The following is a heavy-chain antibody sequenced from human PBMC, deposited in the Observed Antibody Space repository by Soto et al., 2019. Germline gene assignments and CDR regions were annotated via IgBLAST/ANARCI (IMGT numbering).Heavy chain of an antibody. Sequence: QVQLQQWGAGLLKPSETLSLTCAVYGGSFSGYYWSWIRQPPGKGLEWIGEINHSGSTNYNPSLNSRGPISVDTSKNQFSLKLSSVAAADTAVYYCARGDIVVVVAATTGSNWFDPWGQGTLVTVSS. CDR2: INHSGST. V-gene: IGHV4-34*01. J-gene: IGHJ5*02. D-gene: IGHD2-15*01. CDR3: ARGDIVVVVAATTGSNWFDP. CDR1: GGSFSGYY.